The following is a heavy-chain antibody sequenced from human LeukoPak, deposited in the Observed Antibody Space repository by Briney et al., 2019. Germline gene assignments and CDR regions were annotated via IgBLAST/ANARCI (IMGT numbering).Heavy chain of an antibody. CDR2: ISYDGSNK. V-gene: IGHV3-30*18. CDR1: GFTFSSYG. Sequence: GRSLRLSCAASGFTFSSYGMHWVRQAPGKGLEWVAVISYDGSNKYYADSVKGRFTISRDNSKNTLYLQMNSLRAEDTAVYYCAKASGVVPAAVDFDYWGQGTLVTVSS. D-gene: IGHD2-2*01. J-gene: IGHJ4*02. CDR3: AKASGVVPAAVDFDY.